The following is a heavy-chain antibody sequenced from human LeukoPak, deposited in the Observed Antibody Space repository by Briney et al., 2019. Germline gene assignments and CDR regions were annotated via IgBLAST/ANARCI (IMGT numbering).Heavy chain of an antibody. CDR2: ISYDGSNK. V-gene: IGHV3-30*18. CDR3: AKDDNYPTGD. Sequence: PGGTLRLSCAASGFTFSSYGIHCVRQAPGKGLEWVAVISYDGSNKYYADSVKGRFTISRDNSKNTLYLQMNSLRAEDTAVYYCAKDDNYPTGDWGQGTLVTVSS. CDR1: GFTFSSYG. D-gene: IGHD7-27*01. J-gene: IGHJ4*02.